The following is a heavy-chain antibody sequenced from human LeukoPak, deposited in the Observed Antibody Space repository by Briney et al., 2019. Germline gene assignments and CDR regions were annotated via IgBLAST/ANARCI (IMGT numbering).Heavy chain of an antibody. Sequence: PSETLSLTCAVYGGSFSGYYWSWIRQPPGKGLEWIGEINHSGSTNYNPSLKSRVTISVDTSKNQFSLKLSSVTAADTAVYYCARDLGYGSYYFDYWGQGTLVTVSS. CDR1: GGSFSGYY. J-gene: IGHJ4*02. CDR2: INHSGST. CDR3: ARDLGYGSYYFDY. V-gene: IGHV4-34*01. D-gene: IGHD2-15*01.